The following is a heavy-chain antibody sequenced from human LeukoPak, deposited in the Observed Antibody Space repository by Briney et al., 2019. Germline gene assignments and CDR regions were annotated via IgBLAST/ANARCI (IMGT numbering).Heavy chain of an antibody. CDR1: GFTFSSYT. D-gene: IGHD5-24*01. CDR2: ISSSSSYI. V-gene: IGHV3-21*01. J-gene: IGHJ4*02. Sequence: GGSLRLSCAASGFTFSSYTMTWVRQAPGKGLEWVSSISSSSSYIYYGDSVKGRSTISRDNAKKSLFLQMNSLRAEDTAVYYCATQRDGYNAPFDYWGQGTLVTVSS. CDR3: ATQRDGYNAPFDY.